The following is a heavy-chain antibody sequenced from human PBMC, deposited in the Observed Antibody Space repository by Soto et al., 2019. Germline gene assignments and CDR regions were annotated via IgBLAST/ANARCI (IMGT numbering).Heavy chain of an antibody. Sequence: PGESLKISCKGSGYSFTSYWIGWARQMPGKGLEWMGIIYPGDSDTRYGPSFQGQVTISADKSISTAYLQWSSLKASDTAMYYCARLTVDTAMVSYYYYYYGMDVWGQGTTVTVSS. V-gene: IGHV5-51*01. D-gene: IGHD5-18*01. J-gene: IGHJ6*02. CDR2: IYPGDSDT. CDR1: GYSFTSYW. CDR3: ARLTVDTAMVSYYYYYYGMDV.